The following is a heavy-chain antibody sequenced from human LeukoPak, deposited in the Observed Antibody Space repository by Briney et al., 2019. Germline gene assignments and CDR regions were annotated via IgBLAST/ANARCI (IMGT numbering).Heavy chain of an antibody. CDR2: ISWNSGSR. J-gene: IGHJ4*02. CDR1: GFTFDDYA. V-gene: IGHV3-9*01. D-gene: IGHD4-17*01. Sequence: GGSLRLSCADSGFTFDDYAMHWVRQAPGKGLEWVSGISWNSGSRGYADSVEGRFTISRDNAKNSLYLQMNSLRAEDTALYYCTKDPYGDYAMALSDWGQGTLVSVSS. CDR3: TKDPYGDYAMALSD.